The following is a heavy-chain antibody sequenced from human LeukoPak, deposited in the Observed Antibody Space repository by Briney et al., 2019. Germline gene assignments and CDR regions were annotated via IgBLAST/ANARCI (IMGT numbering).Heavy chain of an antibody. J-gene: IGHJ5*02. V-gene: IGHV4-39*07. CDR2: IYYSGST. CDR1: GGSISSSSYY. Sequence: SETLSLTCTVSGGSISSSSYYWGWIRQPPGKGLEWIGSIYYSGSTYYNPSLKSRVTISVDTSKNQFSLKLSSVTAADTAVYYCVGWLRFPFNWFDPWGQGTLVTVSS. D-gene: IGHD5-12*01. CDR3: VGWLRFPFNWFDP.